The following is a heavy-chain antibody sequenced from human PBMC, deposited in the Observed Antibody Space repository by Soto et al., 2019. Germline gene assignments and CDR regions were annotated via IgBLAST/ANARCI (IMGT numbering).Heavy chain of an antibody. D-gene: IGHD1-26*01. Sequence: GGSLRLSCAASGFTFSSYGMHWVRQAPGKGLEWLAHMKHDGSEKYYVDSVKGRFTISRDTAENSLFLQMDGLRDEDTAVYYCARFLPWEHPDSWGRGTLVTVSS. V-gene: IGHV3-7*01. CDR2: MKHDGSEK. CDR1: GFTFSSYG. CDR3: ARFLPWEHPDS. J-gene: IGHJ4*02.